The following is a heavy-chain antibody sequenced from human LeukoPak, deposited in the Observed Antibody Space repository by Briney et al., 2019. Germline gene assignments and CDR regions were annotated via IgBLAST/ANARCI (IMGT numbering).Heavy chain of an antibody. CDR1: GFTFSSYG. J-gene: IGHJ4*02. CDR2: ISSDGSQS. V-gene: IGHV3-30*18. CDR3: AKAIAGITGIFDN. Sequence: GGSLRLSCAASGFTFSSYGIHWVRQAPGKGLEWLAIISSDGSQSYFADSVKGRFTISRDNSKNMSYLHINNLRAEDTAVFYCAKAIAGITGIFDNWGQGTLVTVSS. D-gene: IGHD1-20*01.